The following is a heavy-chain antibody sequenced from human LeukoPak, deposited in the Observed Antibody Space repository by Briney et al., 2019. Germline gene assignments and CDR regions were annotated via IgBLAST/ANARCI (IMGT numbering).Heavy chain of an antibody. CDR2: TYYRSKWYY. CDR3: ARDPVGGSTIFDY. D-gene: IGHD1-26*01. Sequence: SQTLSLTCAISGDSVSSNSAAWNWIKQSPSRGLEWLGRTYYRSKWYYDYAVAVKSRISINPDTSKNQFSLQLSSVTPEDTAVYYCARDPVGGSTIFDYWGQGTLVTVSS. J-gene: IGHJ4*02. CDR1: GDSVSSNSAA. V-gene: IGHV6-1*01.